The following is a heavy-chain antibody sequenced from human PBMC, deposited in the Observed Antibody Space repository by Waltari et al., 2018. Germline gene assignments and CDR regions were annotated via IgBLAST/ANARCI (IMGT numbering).Heavy chain of an antibody. Sequence: QLQLQESGPGLVKPSETLSLTCTVSGGSISSSRYYWGWIRQPPGKGLEWIGSIYYSGTSYYNPSLKSRVTISVDTSKNQFSLKLSSVTATDTAVYYCARRLQGFDYWGQGTLVIVSS. V-gene: IGHV4-39*01. CDR3: ARRLQGFDY. CDR1: GGSISSSRYY. J-gene: IGHJ4*02. D-gene: IGHD1-1*01. CDR2: IYYSGTS.